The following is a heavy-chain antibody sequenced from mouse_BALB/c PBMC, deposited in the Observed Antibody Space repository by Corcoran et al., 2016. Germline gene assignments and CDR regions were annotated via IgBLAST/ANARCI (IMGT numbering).Heavy chain of an antibody. CDR2: ILPGSGRT. V-gene: IGHV1-9*01. CDR3: ARNYGYDRRWYFDV. D-gene: IGHD2-2*01. J-gene: IGHJ1*01. Sequence: QVQLQQSGAELMKPWASVKISCKATGYTFSSYWIEWVKQRPGHGLEWIGEILPGSGRTNYNEKFKGKATFTADPSSNTAYMQLSSLTSEDSAVYCCARNYGYDRRWYFDVWGAGTTVTVSS. CDR1: GYTFSSYW.